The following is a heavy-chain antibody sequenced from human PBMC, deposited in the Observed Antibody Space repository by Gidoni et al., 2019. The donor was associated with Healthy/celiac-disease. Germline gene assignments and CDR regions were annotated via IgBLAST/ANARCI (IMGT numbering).Heavy chain of an antibody. CDR1: GSTFTVYY. Sequence: QVQLVQSGSEVKKPGASVKVSCTASGSTFTVYYMHWVRQAPGQGLEWMGWINPNRGGTNYAQKCKGKVTMTRDTSISTAYMELSRLRSDDTAVYYWARRGPNRYCSGGSCLEYFQHWGQGTLVTVSS. V-gene: IGHV1-2*02. D-gene: IGHD2-15*01. CDR2: INPNRGGT. CDR3: ARRGPNRYCSGGSCLEYFQH. J-gene: IGHJ1*01.